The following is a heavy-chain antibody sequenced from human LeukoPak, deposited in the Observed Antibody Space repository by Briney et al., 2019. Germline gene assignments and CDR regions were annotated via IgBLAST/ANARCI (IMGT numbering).Heavy chain of an antibody. D-gene: IGHD6-19*01. Sequence: GGSLRLSCAASGFTFSSYSVNWVRQAPGKGLEWVSSISSSSSYIYYADSVKGRFTISRDNAKNSLYLQMNSLRAEDTAVYYCASGDSSGWYLDYWGQGTLVTVSS. CDR3: ASGDSSGWYLDY. V-gene: IGHV3-21*01. CDR2: ISSSSSYI. J-gene: IGHJ4*02. CDR1: GFTFSSYS.